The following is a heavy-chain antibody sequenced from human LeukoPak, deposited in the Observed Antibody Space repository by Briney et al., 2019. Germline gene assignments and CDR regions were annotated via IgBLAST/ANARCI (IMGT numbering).Heavy chain of an antibody. D-gene: IGHD2-15*01. V-gene: IGHV3-23*01. CDR1: GFAFSSYA. CDR3: AKACSGGSRPTRFPDY. Sequence: GASLRLSCSASGFAFSSYAMSWVRQAPGKGLEWVSAISGSGISTYYADSVKGRLTISRDNSKRMLYLEMNSLSVEDTAVYYCAKACSGGSRPTRFPDYWGQGTLVTVSS. CDR2: ISGSGIST. J-gene: IGHJ4*02.